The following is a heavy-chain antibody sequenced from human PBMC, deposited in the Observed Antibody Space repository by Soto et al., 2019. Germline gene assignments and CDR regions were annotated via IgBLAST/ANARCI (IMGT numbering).Heavy chain of an antibody. D-gene: IGHD2-15*01. CDR1: GGTFSSYT. J-gene: IGHJ4*02. Sequence: QVQLVQSGAEVQKPGSSVKVSCKASGGTFSSYTISWVRQAPGQGLEWMGRIIPILGIANYAQKFQGRVTITADKSTSTAYMELSSLRSEDTAVYYCARDSGYCSGGSCPDYWGQGTLVTVSS. CDR3: ARDSGYCSGGSCPDY. CDR2: IIPILGIA. V-gene: IGHV1-69*08.